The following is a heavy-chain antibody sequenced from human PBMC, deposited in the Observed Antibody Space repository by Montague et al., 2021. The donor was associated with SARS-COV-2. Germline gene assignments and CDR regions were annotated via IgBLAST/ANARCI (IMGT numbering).Heavy chain of an antibody. CDR3: ARESSSSWSNIDAFDIWGQGTYIGTFDT. CDR1: GFTFSSYW. V-gene: IGHV3-7*01. CDR2: IKQDGSEK. D-gene: IGHD6-13*01. Sequence: SLRLSCAASGFTFSSYWMSWVRQAPGKGLEWVANIKQDGSEKYYVDSVKGRFTISRDNAKSSLFLQMNSLRAEDTAVYYCARESSSSWSNIDAFDIWGQGTYIGTFDTWGQGTMVTVSS. J-gene: IGHJ3*02.